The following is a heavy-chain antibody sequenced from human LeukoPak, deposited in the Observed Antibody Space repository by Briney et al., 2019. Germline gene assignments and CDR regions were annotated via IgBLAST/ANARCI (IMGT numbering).Heavy chain of an antibody. Sequence: SETLSLTCTVSGGSISSYYWSWIRQPAGKGLDWIGRIYTSGSTNYNPPLKSRVTMSVDTSKNQFSLKLSSVTAADTAVYYCARDPDYYDSSGHDYWGQGTLVTVSS. CDR2: IYTSGST. CDR3: ARDPDYYDSSGHDY. V-gene: IGHV4-4*07. D-gene: IGHD3-22*01. J-gene: IGHJ4*02. CDR1: GGSISSYY.